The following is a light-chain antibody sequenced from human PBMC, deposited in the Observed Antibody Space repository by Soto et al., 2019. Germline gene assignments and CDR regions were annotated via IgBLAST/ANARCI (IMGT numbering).Light chain of an antibody. J-gene: IGLJ1*01. Sequence: QSALTQPASVSGSPGQSISISCTGTSSDVGAYNFVSWYQQHPDKAPKLVIFDVNNRPSGVSNRFSGSKSGNTASLTISGLRAEDEADYYCTSYTSISTYVFGTGTMVTVL. CDR1: SSDVGAYNF. CDR3: TSYTSISTYV. V-gene: IGLV2-14*01. CDR2: DVN.